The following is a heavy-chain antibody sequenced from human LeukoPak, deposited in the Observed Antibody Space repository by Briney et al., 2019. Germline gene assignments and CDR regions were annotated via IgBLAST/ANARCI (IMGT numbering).Heavy chain of an antibody. CDR3: ASPGGLWFGPPGY. CDR2: IYSGGST. D-gene: IGHD3-10*01. V-gene: IGHV3-53*01. Sequence: PGGFLRLSCAASGFTVSSNYMSWVRQAPGKGLEWVSVIYSGGSTYYADSVKGRFTISRDNSKNTLYLQMNSLRAEDTAVLYCASPGGLWFGPPGYWGQGTLVTVSS. J-gene: IGHJ4*02. CDR1: GFTVSSNY.